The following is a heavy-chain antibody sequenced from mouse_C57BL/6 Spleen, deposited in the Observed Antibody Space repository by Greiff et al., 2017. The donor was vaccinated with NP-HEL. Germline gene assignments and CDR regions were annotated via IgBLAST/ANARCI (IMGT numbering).Heavy chain of an antibody. Sequence: EVQRVESGGGLVQPGGSLSLSCAASGFTFTDYYMSWVRQPPGKALEWLGFIRNKANGYTTEYSASVKGRFTIARDNYQSILYLQMNALRAEDSATYYCERYDGSSPYYYAMDYWGQGTSVTVSS. D-gene: IGHD1-1*01. CDR2: IRNKANGYTT. J-gene: IGHJ4*01. CDR3: ERYDGSSPYYYAMDY. CDR1: GFTFTDYY. V-gene: IGHV7-3*01.